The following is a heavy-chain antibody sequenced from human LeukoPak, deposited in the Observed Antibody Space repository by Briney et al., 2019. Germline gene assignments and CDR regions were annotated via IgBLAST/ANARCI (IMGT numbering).Heavy chain of an antibody. CDR2: INHSGIT. J-gene: IGHJ4*02. D-gene: IGHD3-10*01. CDR3: ARSYNRVELLYY. CDR1: GVSFSGYY. V-gene: IGHV4-34*01. Sequence: SETLSLTCAVYGVSFSGYYWTWIRQPPGKGLEWIGEINHSGITNYNPSLKSRVTISVDTSKNQFSLKLSSVTVAGTAVYYCARSYNRVELLYYWGQGTLVTVSS.